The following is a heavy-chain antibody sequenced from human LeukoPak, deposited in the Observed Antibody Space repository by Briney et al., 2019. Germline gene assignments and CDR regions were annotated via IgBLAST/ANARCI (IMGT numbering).Heavy chain of an antibody. CDR1: GYTFTNYY. D-gene: IGHD1-26*01. V-gene: IGHV1-46*01. CDR3: AREGVSGSYLGY. CDR2: INPSGGST. Sequence: ASVKVSCKASGYTFTNYYIHWVRQAPGQGLEWMGIINPSGGSTSYAQKFQDRVTMTRDMSTSTVYMELSSLRSEDTAVYYCAREGVSGSYLGYWGQGTLVTVSS. J-gene: IGHJ4*02.